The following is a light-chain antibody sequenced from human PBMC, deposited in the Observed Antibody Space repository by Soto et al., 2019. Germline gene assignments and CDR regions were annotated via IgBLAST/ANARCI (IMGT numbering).Light chain of an antibody. CDR3: SSYAGNNIYYV. CDR1: SNDVGGYNF. Sequence: QCVLTQPPSASGSPGQSVTISCTGTSNDVGGYNFVSWYQQHPGKAPKLMIFEVSKRPSGVPDRFSGSKSGSTASLTVSGLQAEDEADYYCSSYAGNNIYYVFGTGTKVTVL. V-gene: IGLV2-8*01. J-gene: IGLJ1*01. CDR2: EVS.